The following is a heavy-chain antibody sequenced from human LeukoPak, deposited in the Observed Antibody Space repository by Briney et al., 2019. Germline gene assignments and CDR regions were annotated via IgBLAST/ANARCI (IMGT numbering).Heavy chain of an antibody. V-gene: IGHV3-7*01. J-gene: IGHJ4*02. D-gene: IGHD1-26*01. CDR1: GFTFSSYW. Sequence: GGSLRLSCAASGFTFSSYWMNWVRQAPGKGREWVATIKEDGSEKYYVDSVKGRFTISRDNAKNSLYLQLNSMRAEDTAVYYCARRGSYLDYWGQGTLVTVSS. CDR3: ARRGSYLDY. CDR2: IKEDGSEK.